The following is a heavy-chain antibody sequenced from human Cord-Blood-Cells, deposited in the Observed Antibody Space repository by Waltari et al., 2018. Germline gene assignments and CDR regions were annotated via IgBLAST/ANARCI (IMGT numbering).Heavy chain of an antibody. CDR3: ARFLLEWPMPGWYFDY. CDR2: INHSGST. D-gene: IGHD3-3*01. V-gene: IGHV4-34*01. Sequence: QVQLQQWCAGLLKPSETLSLTCAVYGGSFSGYYWSWIRQPPGKGLEWIGEINHSGSTNYNPSLKSRVTISVDTSKNQFSLKLSSVTAADTAVYYCARFLLEWPMPGWYFDYWGQGTLVTVSS. J-gene: IGHJ4*02. CDR1: GGSFSGYY.